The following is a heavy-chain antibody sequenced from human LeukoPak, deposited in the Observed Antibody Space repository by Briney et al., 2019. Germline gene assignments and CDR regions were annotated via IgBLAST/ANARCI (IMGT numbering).Heavy chain of an antibody. CDR2: IYYSGST. J-gene: IGHJ4*02. Sequence: PSETLPLTCTVSGGSISSSSYYWGWIRQPPGKGLEWIGSIYYSGSTFYNPSLKSRVTISVDTSKNQFSLKLRSVTAADTAVYYCARDHSPRAYGSGSHLDYWGQGTLVTVSS. D-gene: IGHD3-10*01. CDR1: GGSISSSSYY. V-gene: IGHV4-39*01. CDR3: ARDHSPRAYGSGSHLDY.